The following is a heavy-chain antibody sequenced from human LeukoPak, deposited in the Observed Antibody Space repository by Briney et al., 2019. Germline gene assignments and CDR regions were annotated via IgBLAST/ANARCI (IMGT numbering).Heavy chain of an antibody. V-gene: IGHV3-53*01. D-gene: IGHD2-2*02. J-gene: IGHJ4*02. CDR1: GFTVSPNY. Sequence: GGSLGLSCATSGFTVSPNYMSWVRQAPGKGLEWVSVINRSGSPYYADPVKGRFTISRDSSKNTLYLQMNNLRAEDTAVYYCAAENTHYFDYWGRGTLVTVSS. CDR2: INRSGSP. CDR3: AAENTHYFDY.